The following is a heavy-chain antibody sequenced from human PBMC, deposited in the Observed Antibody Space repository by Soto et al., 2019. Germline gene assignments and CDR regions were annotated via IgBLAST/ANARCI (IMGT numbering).Heavy chain of an antibody. D-gene: IGHD3-9*01. CDR1: GYTFTSYG. V-gene: IGHV1-18*01. Sequence: ASVKVSCKASGYTFTSYGISWVRQAPGQGLEWMGWISAYNGNTNYAQKLQGRVTMTTDTSTSTAYMELRSLRSDDTAVYYCARIRSGYRDQYYFDYWGQGTLVTVSS. CDR3: ARIRSGYRDQYYFDY. J-gene: IGHJ4*02. CDR2: ISAYNGNT.